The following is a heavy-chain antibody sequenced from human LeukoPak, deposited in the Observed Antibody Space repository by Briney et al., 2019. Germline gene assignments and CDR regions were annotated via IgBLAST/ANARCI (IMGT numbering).Heavy chain of an antibody. CDR3: AKLILGSSWYREDDY. CDR1: GFTFSDYY. V-gene: IGHV3-11*04. D-gene: IGHD6-13*01. Sequence: PGGSLRLSCAASGFTFSDYYMSWIRQAPGKGLEWVSYISSSGSTIYYADSVKGRFTISRDNAKNSLYLQMNSLRAEDTAVYYCAKLILGSSWYREDDYWGQGTLVTVSS. J-gene: IGHJ4*02. CDR2: ISSSGSTI.